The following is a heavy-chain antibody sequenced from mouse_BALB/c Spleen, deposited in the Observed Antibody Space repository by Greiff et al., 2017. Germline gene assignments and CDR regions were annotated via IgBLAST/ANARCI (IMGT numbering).Heavy chain of an antibody. D-gene: IGHD2-3*01. V-gene: IGHV3-8*02. CDR2: ISYSGST. Sequence: VQLQQSGPSLVKPSQTLSLTCSVTGDSITSGYWNWIRKFPGNKLEYMGYISYSGSTYYNPSLKSRISITRDTSKNQYYLQLNSVTTEDTATYYCASIYDGYSNYAMDYWGQGTSVTVSS. J-gene: IGHJ4*01. CDR1: GDSITSGY. CDR3: ASIYDGYSNYAMDY.